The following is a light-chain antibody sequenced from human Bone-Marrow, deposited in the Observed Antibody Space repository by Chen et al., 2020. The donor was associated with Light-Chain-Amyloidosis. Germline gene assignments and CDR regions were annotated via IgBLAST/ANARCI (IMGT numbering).Light chain of an antibody. Sequence: QAVLTQPSSLSASPGASASLTCTLRSGINVGAYRIYWFQQKPGSPPQYLLRYKSDSDRKQGSGVPSRFSGSTDTAANAGILLISGLQSEDDADYYCLIWHSSAWVFGGGTKLSVL. CDR3: LIWHSSAWV. CDR2: YKSDSDR. CDR1: SGINVGAYR. J-gene: IGLJ3*02. V-gene: IGLV5-45*02.